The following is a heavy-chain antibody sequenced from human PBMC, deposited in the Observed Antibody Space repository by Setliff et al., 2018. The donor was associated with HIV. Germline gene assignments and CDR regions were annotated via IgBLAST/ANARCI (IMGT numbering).Heavy chain of an antibody. CDR2: INYSCKT. J-gene: IGHJ4*02. D-gene: IGHD6-6*01. CDR1: GGSFSGFY. Sequence: SETLSLTCGISGGSFSGFYWAWFRQPPGKGLEWIGEINYSCKTKKNTSLKSRVTISADTSRTQFSLNLISVTAADTAVYYCARATYGSRAGTGFYFDSWGQGALVTVSS. CDR3: ARATYGSRAGTGFYFDS. V-gene: IGHV4-34*01.